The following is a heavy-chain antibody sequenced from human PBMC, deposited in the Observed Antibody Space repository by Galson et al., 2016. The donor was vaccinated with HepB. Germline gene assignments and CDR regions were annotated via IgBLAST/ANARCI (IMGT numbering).Heavy chain of an antibody. J-gene: IGHJ4*02. CDR2: INQDGIEK. V-gene: IGHV3-7*04. CDR3: RRGASN. Sequence: SLRLSCATSGFTFSSYWMTWARQAPGKGLEWVANINQDGIEKYYVGSVKGRFTISRDNAKNSLYLQMDTLRVEDTAVYYCRRGASNWGQGTLVTVSS. D-gene: IGHD1-26*01. CDR1: GFTFSSYW.